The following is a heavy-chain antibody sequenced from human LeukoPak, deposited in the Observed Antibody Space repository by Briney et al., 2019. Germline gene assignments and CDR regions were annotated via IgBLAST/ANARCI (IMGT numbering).Heavy chain of an antibody. V-gene: IGHV4-34*01. CDR3: ARRWNYGRNYYIDV. D-gene: IGHD1-7*01. CDR1: GGSFSNYY. CDR2: INDSGRI. J-gene: IGHJ6*03. Sequence: PAETLSLTCAVYGGSFSNYYWSWIRRTPGKGVGCMGEINDSGRINYNPSLMSRVTVSGDTPKNQFTQRLTSVTARDTAVYYCARRWNYGRNYYIDVWGKGATVSVSS.